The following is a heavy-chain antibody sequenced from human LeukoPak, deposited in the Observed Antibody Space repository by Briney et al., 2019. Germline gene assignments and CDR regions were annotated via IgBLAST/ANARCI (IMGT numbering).Heavy chain of an antibody. V-gene: IGHV1-18*01. CDR2: ISAYHGNT. J-gene: IGHJ4*02. CDR3: ARDINPRWSYYDY. Sequence: ASVKVSCKASGYTFSSYGISWVRQAPGQGLEWMGWISAYHGNTNYAQKLQGRVTMTTDTSTSTAYLELRSLRSDDTAPYYCARDINPRWSYYDYWGQGTLVTVSS. CDR1: GYTFSSYG. D-gene: IGHD4-23*01.